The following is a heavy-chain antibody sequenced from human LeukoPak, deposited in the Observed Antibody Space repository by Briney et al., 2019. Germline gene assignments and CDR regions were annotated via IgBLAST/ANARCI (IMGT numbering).Heavy chain of an antibody. J-gene: IGHJ3*02. Sequence: PGGSLRLSCAASGFSFSTYWMTWVRQSPGKGLERVANIKEDGSEKVYADSVKGRFTISRDNAKNALYLQMNTLRVDDSAIYYCARDPYGGTDGAFDIWGRGTMVSISS. CDR2: IKEDGSEK. V-gene: IGHV3-7*01. CDR3: ARDPYGGTDGAFDI. CDR1: GFSFSTYW. D-gene: IGHD1-26*01.